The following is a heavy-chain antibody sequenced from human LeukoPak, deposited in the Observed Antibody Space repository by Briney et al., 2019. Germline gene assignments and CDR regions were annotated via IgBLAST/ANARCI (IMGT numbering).Heavy chain of an antibody. CDR1: GYTFTSYG. CDR3: ARDLLSYGMDV. V-gene: IGHV1-18*01. D-gene: IGHD2-21*01. J-gene: IGHJ6*02. CDR2: ISAYNGDT. Sequence: ALVKVSCKASGYTFTSYGISWVRQAPGQGLEWMGWISAYNGDTNYAQKLQGRVTMTTDTPTSTAYMELRSLRSDDTAVYYCARDLLSYGMDVWGQGTTVTVSS.